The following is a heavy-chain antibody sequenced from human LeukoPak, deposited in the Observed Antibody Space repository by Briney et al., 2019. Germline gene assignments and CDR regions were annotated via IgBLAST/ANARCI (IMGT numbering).Heavy chain of an antibody. J-gene: IGHJ4*02. D-gene: IGHD3-3*01. CDR2: ISAYNGNT. CDR3: ARDSQYYDFWSGYLFDY. Sequence: VASVKVSCKASGYTFTSYGISWVRQAPGQGLEWMGWISAYNGNTNYAQKLQGRVTMTTDTSTSTAYMELRSLRSDDTAVYYCARDSQYYDFWSGYLFDYWGQGTLVTVSS. CDR1: GYTFTSYG. V-gene: IGHV1-18*01.